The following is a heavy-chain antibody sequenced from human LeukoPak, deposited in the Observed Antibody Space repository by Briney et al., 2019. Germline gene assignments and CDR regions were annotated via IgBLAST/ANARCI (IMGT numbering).Heavy chain of an antibody. CDR3: SRGCYDILTGYCGFDY. CDR1: GFTFNIHG. V-gene: IGHV3-23*01. D-gene: IGHD3-9*01. J-gene: IGHJ4*02. Sequence: PGGSLRLSCAASGFTFNIHGMNWVRQAPGKGLEWVSGISPRGEITYYTDSVKGRFTISRDNSINMVYLQMKSLRADDTAVYYCSRGCYDILTGYCGFDYWGQGTLVTVSS. CDR2: ISPRGEIT.